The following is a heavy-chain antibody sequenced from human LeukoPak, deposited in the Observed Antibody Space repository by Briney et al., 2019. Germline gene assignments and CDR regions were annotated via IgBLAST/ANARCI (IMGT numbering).Heavy chain of an antibody. D-gene: IGHD1-14*01. CDR3: ARLPDGSSSLIDAFDI. CDR1: GGSISSSSYY. J-gene: IGHJ3*02. V-gene: IGHV4-39*01. Sequence: PSETLSLTCTVSGGSISSSSYYWGWIRQPPGKGLEWIGSIYYSGSTYYNPSLKSRVTISVDTSKNQFSLKLSSVTAADTAVCYCARLPDGSSSLIDAFDIWGQGTMVTVSS. CDR2: IYYSGST.